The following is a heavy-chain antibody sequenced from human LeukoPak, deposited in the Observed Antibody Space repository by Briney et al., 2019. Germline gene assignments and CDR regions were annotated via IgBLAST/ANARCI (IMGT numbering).Heavy chain of an antibody. CDR2: ISSSSSYI. CDR3: ARDSDIYYFDY. D-gene: IGHD2-15*01. Sequence: PGGSLRLSCAASGFTFSSYSMNWVRQAPGKGLEWVSSISSSSSYIYYADSVKGRFTISRDNAKNSLYLQMDSLRAEDTAVYYCARDSDIYYFDYWGQGTLVTVSS. J-gene: IGHJ4*02. V-gene: IGHV3-21*01. CDR1: GFTFSSYS.